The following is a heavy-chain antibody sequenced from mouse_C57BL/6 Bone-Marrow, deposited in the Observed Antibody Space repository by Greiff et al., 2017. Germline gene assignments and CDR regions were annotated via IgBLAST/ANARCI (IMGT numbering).Heavy chain of an antibody. CDR2: IYPGGGYT. J-gene: IGHJ2*01. D-gene: IGHD4-1*01. CDR1: GYTFTNYW. Sequence: QVTLKESGAELVRPGTSVKMSCKASGYTFTNYWIGWAKQRPGHGLEWIGDIYPGGGYTNYNEKFKGKATLTADKSSSTAYMQFSSLTSEDSAIYYCARRGLGLYYFDYWGQGTTLTVSS. CDR3: ARRGLGLYYFDY. V-gene: IGHV1-63*01.